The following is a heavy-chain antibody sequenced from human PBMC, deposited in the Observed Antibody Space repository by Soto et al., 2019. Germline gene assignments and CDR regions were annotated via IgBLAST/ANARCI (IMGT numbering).Heavy chain of an antibody. D-gene: IGHD6-19*01. CDR1: GYTFTSYA. Sequence: QVQLVQSGAEEKKPGASVKVSCKASGYTFTSYAMHWVRQAPGQRLEWMGWINAGNGNTKSSQKLQGRVTITRDTSASTAYMELSSLRSEDTAVYYCARHGSGWDYWGQGTLVTVSS. CDR3: ARHGSGWDY. J-gene: IGHJ4*02. CDR2: INAGNGNT. V-gene: IGHV1-3*05.